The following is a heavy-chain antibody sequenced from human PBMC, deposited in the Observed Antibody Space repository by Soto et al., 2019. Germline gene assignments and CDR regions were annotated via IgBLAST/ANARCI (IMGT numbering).Heavy chain of an antibody. Sequence: ASVKVSCKASGYTFTSYGISWVRQAPGQGLEWMGWISAYNGNTNYAQKLRGRVTMTTDTSTSTAYMELRSLRSDDTAVYYCARDLRGSGYSYYFDYWGQGTLVTVSS. CDR3: ARDLRGSGYSYYFDY. D-gene: IGHD3-3*01. CDR2: ISAYNGNT. J-gene: IGHJ4*02. V-gene: IGHV1-18*01. CDR1: GYTFTSYG.